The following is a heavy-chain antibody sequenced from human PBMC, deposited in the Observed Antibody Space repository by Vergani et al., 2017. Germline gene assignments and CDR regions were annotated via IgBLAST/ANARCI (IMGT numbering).Heavy chain of an antibody. V-gene: IGHV3-9*01. D-gene: IGHD3-16*01. CDR2: ISWNRGKI. CDR3: VKDTGIQLWQHFES. CDR1: GFVFDEYA. J-gene: IGHJ4*02. Sequence: EVQLVTSGGGLVQPGGSLRLSCAASGFVFDEYALHWVRQSPGKGLEWVSGISWNRGKIAYADSVTGRFTISRDTAKKFLYLQMNNLRPEDTAFYYCVKDTGIQLWQHFESWGQGILVTVSS.